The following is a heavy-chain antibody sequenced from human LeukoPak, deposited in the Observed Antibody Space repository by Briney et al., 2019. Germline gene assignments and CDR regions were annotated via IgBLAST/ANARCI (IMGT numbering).Heavy chain of an antibody. Sequence: GGSLRLSRAASGFTFSDYYMSWIRQAPGKGLEWVSYISSSGSTIYYADSVKGRFTISRDNAKNSLYLQMNSLRAEDTAVYYCARAWDSSGYYFSYFYYSGQPSLVTLSS. D-gene: IGHD3-22*01. CDR1: GFTFSDYY. J-gene: IGHJ4*02. CDR2: ISSSGSTI. V-gene: IGHV3-11*01. CDR3: ARAWDSSGYYFSYFYY.